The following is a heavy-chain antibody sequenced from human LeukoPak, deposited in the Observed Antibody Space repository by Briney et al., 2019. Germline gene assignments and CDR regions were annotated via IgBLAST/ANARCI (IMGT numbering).Heavy chain of an antibody. CDR1: GYTFTSYG. CDR3: AREGGFGELSDWFDP. J-gene: IGHJ5*02. V-gene: IGHV1-18*01. D-gene: IGHD3-10*01. CDR2: ISAYNGNT. Sequence: ASVKVSCKASGYTFTSYGISWVRQAPGQGLEWMGWISAYNGNTNYAQKLQGRVTMTTDTSTSTAYMELRSLRSDDTAVYYCAREGGFGELSDWFDPWGQGTLVTVSS.